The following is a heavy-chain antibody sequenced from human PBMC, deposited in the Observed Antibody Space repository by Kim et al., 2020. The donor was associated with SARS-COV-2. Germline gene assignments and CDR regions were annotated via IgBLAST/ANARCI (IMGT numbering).Heavy chain of an antibody. J-gene: IGHJ4*02. Sequence: ADAVNGRFAISRDNAKRTLYRQMTSRGAEDTAVYYCAKHHSSGWRYFDFWGQGTLVTVSS. V-gene: IGHV3-23*01. CDR3: AKHHSSGWRYFDF. D-gene: IGHD6-19*01.